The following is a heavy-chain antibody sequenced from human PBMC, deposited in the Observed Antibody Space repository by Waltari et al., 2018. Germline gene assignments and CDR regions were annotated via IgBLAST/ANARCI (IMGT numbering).Heavy chain of an antibody. D-gene: IGHD3-10*01. J-gene: IGHJ4*02. CDR3: ARERGGLFDY. Sequence: QVQLVQSGAEVKKPGASVKVSCKTSGYTFTDYVIQWLRQAPGQRPEWMGWVNAGNGNTYDSQKFRGRVIISGDTSASTVYMELSGLTSEDTAVYYCARERGGLFDYWGQGTLVTVSS. V-gene: IGHV1-3*01. CDR2: VNAGNGNT. CDR1: GYTFTDYV.